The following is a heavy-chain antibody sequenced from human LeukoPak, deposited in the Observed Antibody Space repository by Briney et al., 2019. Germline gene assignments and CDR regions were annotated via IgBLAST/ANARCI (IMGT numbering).Heavy chain of an antibody. V-gene: IGHV1-2*02. CDR3: ARAGAGGESFDY. Sequence: ASVKVSCKASGYTFTDNYMHWVRQAPGQGLEWMGWINPTSGGTECAQKFQGRVTMTRDTSITTAYMELSGLTSDDAAVYYCARAGAGGESFDYWGQGTLVTVSS. CDR1: GYTFTDNY. J-gene: IGHJ4*02. D-gene: IGHD2-21*01. CDR2: INPTSGGT.